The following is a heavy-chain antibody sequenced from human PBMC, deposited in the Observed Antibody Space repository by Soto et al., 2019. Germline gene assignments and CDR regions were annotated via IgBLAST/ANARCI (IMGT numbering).Heavy chain of an antibody. J-gene: IGHJ6*02. CDR2: ISGSGAHT. V-gene: IGHV3-23*01. CDR1: GFTFSTYA. Sequence: LRLSCAASGFTFSTYAVSWVRQAPGKGLEWVSAISGSGAHTYYADSVKGRFSISRDNSKSTLYLQMNSLRADDTAVYYCLIYYYYYTMDVWGQGTTVTVSS. CDR3: LIYYYYYTMDV. D-gene: IGHD3-22*01.